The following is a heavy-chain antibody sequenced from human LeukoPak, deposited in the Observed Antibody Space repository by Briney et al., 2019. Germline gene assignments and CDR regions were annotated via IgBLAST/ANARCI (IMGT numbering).Heavy chain of an antibody. Sequence: GASVKVSCKASGYTFTSYYMHWVRQAPGQGLEWMGIINPSGGSTSYAQKFQGRVTMTRDMSTSTVYMELSSLRSEDTAVYYCARVRYCSSTICPDFDYWGQGTLVTVSS. V-gene: IGHV1-46*01. J-gene: IGHJ4*02. CDR2: INPSGGST. CDR3: ARVRYCSSTICPDFDY. CDR1: GYTFTSYY. D-gene: IGHD2-2*01.